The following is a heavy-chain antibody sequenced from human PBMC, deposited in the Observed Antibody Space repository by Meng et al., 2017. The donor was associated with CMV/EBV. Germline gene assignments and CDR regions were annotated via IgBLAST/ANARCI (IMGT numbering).Heavy chain of an antibody. Sequence: SCKASGYTFTGYNVHWVRQAPGQGLEWMGWINPNSGGTNYAQKFQGRVTMTRDTSISTAYMELSRLRSDDTAVYYCARQRYKNWFDPWGQGTLVTVSS. J-gene: IGHJ5*02. CDR1: GYTFTGYN. CDR3: ARQRYKNWFDP. CDR2: INPNSGGT. V-gene: IGHV1-2*02. D-gene: IGHD1-1*01.